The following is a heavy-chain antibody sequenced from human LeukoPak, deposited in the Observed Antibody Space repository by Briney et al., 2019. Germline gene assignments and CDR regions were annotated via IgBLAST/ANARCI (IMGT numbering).Heavy chain of an antibody. D-gene: IGHD3-22*01. V-gene: IGHV4-59*01. Sequence: PSETLSLTCTVSGGSISRYYWSWIRQPPGKGLEWIGYIYYSGSTNYNPSLKSRVTISVDTSKNQFSLKLSSVTAADTAVYYCARLGVTHTYYYDSSGWGYFDLWGRGTLVTVSS. CDR2: IYYSGST. CDR3: ARLGVTHTYYYDSSGWGYFDL. CDR1: GGSISRYY. J-gene: IGHJ2*01.